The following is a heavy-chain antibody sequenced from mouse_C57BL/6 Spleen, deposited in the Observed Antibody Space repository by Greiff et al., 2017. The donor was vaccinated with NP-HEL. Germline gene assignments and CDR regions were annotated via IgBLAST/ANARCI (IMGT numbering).Heavy chain of an antibody. J-gene: IGHJ2*01. D-gene: IGHD2-3*01. CDR1: GYSITSGYY. CDR3: VYDGYPDYFDY. Sequence: EVQRVESGPGLVKPSQSLSLTCSVTGYSITSGYYWNWIRQFPGNKLEWMGYISYDGSNNYNPSLKNRISITRDTSKNQFFLKLNSVTTEDTATYYCVYDGYPDYFDYWGQGTTLTVSS. V-gene: IGHV3-6*01. CDR2: ISYDGSN.